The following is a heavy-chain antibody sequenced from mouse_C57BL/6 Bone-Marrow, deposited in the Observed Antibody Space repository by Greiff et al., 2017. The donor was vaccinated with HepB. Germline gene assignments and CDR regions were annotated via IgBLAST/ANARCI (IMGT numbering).Heavy chain of an antibody. V-gene: IGHV2-2*01. CDR1: GFSLTSYG. CDR3: ARGDSNPYYAMDY. D-gene: IGHD2-5*01. CDR2: IWSGGST. J-gene: IGHJ4*01. Sequence: VQLQQSGPGLVQPSQSLSITCTVSGFSLTSYGVHWVRQSPGKGLEWLGVIWSGGSTDYNAAFISRLGISKDNSKSQVFFKMNSLQADDTAIYYCARGDSNPYYAMDYWGQGTSVTVSS.